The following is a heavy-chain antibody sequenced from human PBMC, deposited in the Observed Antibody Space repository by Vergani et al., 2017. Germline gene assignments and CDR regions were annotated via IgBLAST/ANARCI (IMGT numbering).Heavy chain of an antibody. V-gene: IGHV4-34*01. D-gene: IGHD6-19*01. CDR3: ARHSTVEWLVKLGWIDP. J-gene: IGHJ5*02. Sequence: QVHLQQWGAGLLKPSETLSLTCGVNGGSFINYYWSWIRQPPGKGLEWIGEINHGGITNYNPSLKSRVTMSIDTSKNQFSLKLSSVTAADTAVYFCARHSTVEWLVKLGWIDPWGQGILVTVSS. CDR1: GGSFINYY. CDR2: INHGGIT.